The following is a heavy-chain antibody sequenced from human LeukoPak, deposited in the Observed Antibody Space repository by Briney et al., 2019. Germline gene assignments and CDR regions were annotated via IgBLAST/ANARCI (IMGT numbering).Heavy chain of an antibody. J-gene: IGHJ4*02. CDR3: GRGIMITFGGVIAEIGY. D-gene: IGHD3-16*02. CDR2: ISYSGST. Sequence: SETLSLTCTVSGGSISSYYWSWIRQPPGKGLEWIGYISYSGSTNYNPYLKSRVTISVDRSKNQFSLKMSSVNTSHPAVFYCGRGIMITFGGVIAEIGYWGQGTLVTVSS. V-gene: IGHV4-59*12. CDR1: GGSISSYY.